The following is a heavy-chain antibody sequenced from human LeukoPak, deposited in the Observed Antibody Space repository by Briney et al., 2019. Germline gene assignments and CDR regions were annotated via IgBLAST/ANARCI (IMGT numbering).Heavy chain of an antibody. CDR1: RFTFNNYA. Sequence: GGSLRLSCAASRFTFNNYAMAWVRQAPEKGLEWVSSITDNGFNTYYADSVKGRFTISRDNSKNTLYLQMNSLRAEDTALYYCAKGLRGNYDHWGQGTLVTVSS. CDR2: ITDNGFNT. V-gene: IGHV3-23*01. D-gene: IGHD1-26*01. CDR3: AKGLRGNYDH. J-gene: IGHJ5*02.